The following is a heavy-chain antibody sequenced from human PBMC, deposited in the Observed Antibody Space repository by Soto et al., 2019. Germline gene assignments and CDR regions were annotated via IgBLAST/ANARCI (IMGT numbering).Heavy chain of an antibody. CDR3: AKGPDYYDSSPSLY. V-gene: IGHV3-23*01. J-gene: IGHJ4*02. Sequence: GSLRLSCAASGFTFSSYAMSWVRQAPGKGLEWVSAISGSGGSTYYADSVKGRFTISRDNSKNTLYLQMNSLRAEDTAVYYCAKGPDYYDSSPSLYWGQGTLVTVSS. CDR1: GFTFSSYA. D-gene: IGHD3-22*01. CDR2: ISGSGGST.